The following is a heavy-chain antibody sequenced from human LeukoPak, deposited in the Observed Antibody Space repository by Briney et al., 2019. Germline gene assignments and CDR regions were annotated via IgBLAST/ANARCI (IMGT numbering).Heavy chain of an antibody. CDR2: IYNSGNT. Sequence: SETLSLTCSVSGGSISSYYWSWIRQSPGNGLEWIGYIYNSGNTNYNLFLKSRVTISADTSKNQFSLKLTSVTAADTAVYHCAKDTIETYYYGSGSYDGMDVWGQGTTVTVSS. CDR3: AKDTIETYYYGSGSYDGMDV. D-gene: IGHD3-10*01. J-gene: IGHJ6*02. CDR1: GGSISSYY. V-gene: IGHV4-59*01.